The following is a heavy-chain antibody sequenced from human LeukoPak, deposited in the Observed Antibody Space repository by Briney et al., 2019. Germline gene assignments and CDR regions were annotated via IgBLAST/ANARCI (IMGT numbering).Heavy chain of an antibody. CDR3: ASDSTGTNWFDP. Sequence: SETLSLTCTVSGGSISSSSYYWGWIRQPPGKGLEWTGSIYYSGSTYYNPSLKSRVTISVDTSKNQFSLKLSSVTAADTAVYYCASDSTGTNWFDPWGQGTLVTVSS. CDR1: GGSISSSSYY. D-gene: IGHD4-11*01. V-gene: IGHV4-39*01. CDR2: IYYSGST. J-gene: IGHJ5*02.